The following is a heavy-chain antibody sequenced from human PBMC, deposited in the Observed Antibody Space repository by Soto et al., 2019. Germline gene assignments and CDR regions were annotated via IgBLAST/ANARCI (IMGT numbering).Heavy chain of an antibody. V-gene: IGHV4-34*01. CDR1: GASFSGYY. Sequence: SETLSLTCAVYGASFSGYYWSWIRQPPGKGLESIGEINHNGNTNYNPSLMGRVTISVDTSKNQFSLKLTSVTAADAAVYYCARAPPPGTTAYYYYLDVWGKGTTVTVSS. D-gene: IGHD1-1*01. CDR2: INHNGNT. J-gene: IGHJ6*03. CDR3: ARAPPPGTTAYYYYLDV.